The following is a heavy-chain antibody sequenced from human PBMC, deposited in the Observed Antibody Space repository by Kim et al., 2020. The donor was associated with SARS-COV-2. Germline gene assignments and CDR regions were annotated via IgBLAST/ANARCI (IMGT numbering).Heavy chain of an antibody. Sequence: SETLSLTCSVFGDSVDYYYWSWVRQAPGKGLEWIGDFYYAGGTTNNPSLKSRVFVSIDTSKNQVSLKMTSVTAADTAIYYSARVRIGAFDLWGQGILVTVSS. CDR2: FYYAGGT. CDR3: ARVRIGAFDL. V-gene: IGHV4-59*02. D-gene: IGHD3-10*01. CDR1: GDSVDYYY. J-gene: IGHJ4*02.